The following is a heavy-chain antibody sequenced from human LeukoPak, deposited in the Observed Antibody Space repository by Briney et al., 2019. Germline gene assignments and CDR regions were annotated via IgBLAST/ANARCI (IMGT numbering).Heavy chain of an antibody. J-gene: IGHJ6*03. CDR2: INPNSGGT. D-gene: IGHD5-24*01. CDR1: GYTFTGYY. Sequence: ASVKVSCKASGYTFTGYYMHWVRQAPGQGLEWMGWINPNSGGTNYAQKFQGRVTMTRDTSISTAYMELSRLRSDDTAVYYCAREVVEMATNYPNNMDVWGKGTTVTISS. V-gene: IGHV1-2*02. CDR3: AREVVEMATNYPNNMDV.